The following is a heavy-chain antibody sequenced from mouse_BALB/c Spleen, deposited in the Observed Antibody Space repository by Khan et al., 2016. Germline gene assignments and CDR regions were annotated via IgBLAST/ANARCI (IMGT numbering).Heavy chain of an antibody. J-gene: IGHJ4*01. CDR1: GYTFSTYY. Sequence: QVQLQQSGPELVKPGASVRISCKASGYTFSTYYMHWVKQRPGQGLEWIGWIYPGNVNPKYNEKFKGKAKLTADKSSSSDYMQLSSRISDDSAVFFCARARGEYRGFYAMDYWGQGTSVTVSS. CDR3: ARARGEYRGFYAMDY. CDR2: IYPGNVNP. D-gene: IGHD2-14*01. V-gene: IGHV1S56*01.